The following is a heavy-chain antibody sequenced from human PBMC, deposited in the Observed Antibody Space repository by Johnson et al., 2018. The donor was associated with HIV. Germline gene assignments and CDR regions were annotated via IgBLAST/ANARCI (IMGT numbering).Heavy chain of an antibody. CDR2: IYSDGST. D-gene: IGHD1-26*01. V-gene: IGHV3-66*02. CDR3: AKPLVGATRDDAFDI. Sequence: VQLVESGGGVVQPGGSLRLSCAASGFTFSNAWMSWVRQAPGKGLEWVSAIYSDGSTYYAESVKGRFTISRDNSKNTLYLQMDSLRGEDTAVYYCAKPLVGATRDDAFDIWGQGTMVTVSS. J-gene: IGHJ3*02. CDR1: GFTFSNAW.